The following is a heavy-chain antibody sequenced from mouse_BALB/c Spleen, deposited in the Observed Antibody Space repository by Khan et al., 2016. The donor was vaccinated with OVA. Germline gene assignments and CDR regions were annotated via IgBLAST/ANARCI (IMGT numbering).Heavy chain of an antibody. CDR3: ARELGRYYAMDY. CDR1: GYSITRDYA. Sequence: EVQLQESGPGLVKPSQSLSLTCTVSGYSITRDYAWNWIRQFPGNKLEWMGYITNSGSTNYNPSLKSRISITRDTSKNQFFLQLNSVTTEDTATXSCARELGRYYAMDYWGQGTSVTVSS. J-gene: IGHJ4*01. V-gene: IGHV3-2*02. D-gene: IGHD4-1*01. CDR2: ITNSGST.